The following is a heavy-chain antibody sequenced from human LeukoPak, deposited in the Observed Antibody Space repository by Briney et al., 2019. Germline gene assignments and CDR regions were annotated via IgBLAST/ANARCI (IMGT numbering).Heavy chain of an antibody. V-gene: IGHV1-2*02. CDR1: GYTFTGYY. CDR2: INPNSGGT. Sequence: ASVKVSCKASGYTFTGYYMHWVRQAPGQGLEWMGWINPNSGGTNYAQKFQGRVTMTRDTSISTAYMELSRLRSDDTAVYYCARGEGYCSSTSCSANWFDPWGQGTLVTVSS. D-gene: IGHD2-2*01. J-gene: IGHJ5*02. CDR3: ARGEGYCSSTSCSANWFDP.